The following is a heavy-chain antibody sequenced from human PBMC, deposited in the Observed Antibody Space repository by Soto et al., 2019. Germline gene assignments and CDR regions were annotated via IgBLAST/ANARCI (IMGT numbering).Heavy chain of an antibody. D-gene: IGHD5-18*01. CDR1: GYTFSTYY. CDR3: ARGLNGYLYYFDY. V-gene: IGHV1-46*01. J-gene: IGHJ4*02. CDR2: INPSGGST. Sequence: ASVKVSCKASGYTFSTYYMHWVRQAPGQGYEWMGIINPSGGSTTYAQKFQGRVTIARDTSASTAYMELSSLRSEDTAVYYCARGLNGYLYYFDYWGQGTLVTVSS.